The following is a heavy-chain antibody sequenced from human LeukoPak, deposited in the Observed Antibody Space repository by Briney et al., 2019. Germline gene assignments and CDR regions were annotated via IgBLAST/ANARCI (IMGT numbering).Heavy chain of an antibody. J-gene: IGHJ6*02. CDR2: TSFDGTNK. V-gene: IGHV3-30*18. Sequence: GGSLRLSCAASGFTFSDYGMHWVRQAPGKGLEWVAVTSFDGTNKYYADSVKGRFTISRDNSKNTLYLQMNSLRAEDTAVYYCAKVPVASSGWYYHYYGMDVWGQGTTVTVSS. CDR3: AKVPVASSGWYYHYYGMDV. D-gene: IGHD6-25*01. CDR1: GFTFSDYG.